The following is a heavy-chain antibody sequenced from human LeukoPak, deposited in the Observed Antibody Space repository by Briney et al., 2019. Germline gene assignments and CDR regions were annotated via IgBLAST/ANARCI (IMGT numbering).Heavy chain of an antibody. V-gene: IGHV5-51*01. D-gene: IGHD6-13*01. CDR2: IYPGDSDT. J-gene: IGHJ4*02. CDR3: ARRAAAGDYVDY. CDR1: GYSFTSYW. Sequence: GESLKISCKGSGYSFTSYWIGWVRQMPGQGLEWMGIIYPGDSDTRYSPSFQGQVTISADKSISTAYLQWISRKASDTAMYYYARRAAAGDYVDYWGQGTLVTVSS.